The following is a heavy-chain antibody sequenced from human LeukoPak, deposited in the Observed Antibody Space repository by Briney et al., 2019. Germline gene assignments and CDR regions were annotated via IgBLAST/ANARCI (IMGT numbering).Heavy chain of an antibody. V-gene: IGHV3-74*01. Sequence: GGYLRLSCAASGFTFSSYWMHWVRQAPGKGLVWVSRINSDGSSTTYADSVKGRFTISRDNAKNTLYLEMNSLRAEDTAVYYCARDLRYSYGLYYYYGMDVWGKGTTVTVSS. CDR1: GFTFSSYW. D-gene: IGHD5-18*01. CDR3: ARDLRYSYGLYYYYGMDV. CDR2: INSDGSST. J-gene: IGHJ6*04.